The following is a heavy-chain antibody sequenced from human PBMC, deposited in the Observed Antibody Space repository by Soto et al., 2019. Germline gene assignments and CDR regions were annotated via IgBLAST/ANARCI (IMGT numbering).Heavy chain of an antibody. Sequence: QVQLQQWGAGLLKPSETLSLTCAVYGGSFSGYYWSWIRQPPGKGLEWIGEINHSGSTNYNPSLKSRVTRSVDTSKNQFSLKLSSVTAADTAVYYCARGHSVGATDYWGQGTLVTVSS. CDR1: GGSFSGYY. J-gene: IGHJ4*02. D-gene: IGHD1-26*01. CDR3: ARGHSVGATDY. V-gene: IGHV4-34*01. CDR2: INHSGST.